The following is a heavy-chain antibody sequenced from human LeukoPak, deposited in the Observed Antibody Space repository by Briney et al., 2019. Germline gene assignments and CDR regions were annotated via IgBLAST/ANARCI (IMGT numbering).Heavy chain of an antibody. J-gene: IGHJ3*01. CDR3: GKVVLLLTASDAFDF. CDR2: ISGNYGST. Sequence: PGGSLRLSCAASGFTFSSNAMSWVRQAPGKGLEWVSTISGNYGSTYYADSVKGRFTISRDNFKNTVFLRMNSLRAEDTAVYYCGKVVLLLTASDAFDFWGQGTKVTVSS. D-gene: IGHD2-21*02. CDR1: GFTFSSNA. V-gene: IGHV3-23*01.